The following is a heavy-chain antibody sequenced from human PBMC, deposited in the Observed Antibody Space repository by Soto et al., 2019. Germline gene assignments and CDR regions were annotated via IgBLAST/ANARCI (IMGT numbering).Heavy chain of an antibody. Sequence: QVQLQESGPGLVKPSQTLSLTCTVSGGSIISGGYDWSWIRQHPGKGLEWIGYIYYSVSTYSNPSLKSRVTISVDTSKNQFSLKLSSVTAADTAVYYCARDEGGRGVDYWGQGTLVTVSS. CDR2: IYYSVST. CDR3: ARDEGGRGVDY. CDR1: GGSIISGGYD. J-gene: IGHJ4*02. D-gene: IGHD3-16*01. V-gene: IGHV4-31*03.